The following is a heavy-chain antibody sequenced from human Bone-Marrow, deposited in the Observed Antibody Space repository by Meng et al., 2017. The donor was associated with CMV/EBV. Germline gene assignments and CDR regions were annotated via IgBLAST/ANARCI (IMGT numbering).Heavy chain of an antibody. CDR3: AKDMGDCSSTSCPNPEYNYYGMDV. CDR1: GFTFDDYA. V-gene: IGHV3-9*01. Sequence: GGSLRLSCAASGFTFDDYAMHWVRQAPGKGLEWVSGISWNSGSIGYADSVKGRFTISRDNAKNSLYLQMNSLRAEDTALYYCAKDMGDCSSTSCPNPEYNYYGMDVWGQGTTVTVSS. CDR2: ISWNSGSI. D-gene: IGHD2-2*01. J-gene: IGHJ6*02.